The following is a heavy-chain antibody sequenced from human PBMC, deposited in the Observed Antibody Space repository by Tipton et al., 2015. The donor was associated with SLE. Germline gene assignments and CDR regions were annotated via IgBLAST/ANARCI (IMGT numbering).Heavy chain of an antibody. V-gene: IGHV4-39*07. D-gene: IGHD6-19*01. CDR1: GGSISSGGHC. J-gene: IGHJ5*02. CDR3: ARDLGSSGWYGGWFDP. Sequence: TLSLTCTVSGGSISSGGHCWSWIRQPAGNGLEWIGGFYYSGSTYYNPSLKSRVTISVDTSKNQFSLKLSSVTAADTAVYYCARDLGSSGWYGGWFDPWGQGTLVTVSS. CDR2: FYYSGST.